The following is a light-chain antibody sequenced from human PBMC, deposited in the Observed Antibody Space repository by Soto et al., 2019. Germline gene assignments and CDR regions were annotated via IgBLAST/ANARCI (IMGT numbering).Light chain of an antibody. Sequence: QSAVTQPASSSGSPGPSVTISCTGTSSDVGGYNYVSWYQQHPGKAPKLMIYEVSERPSGVPDRFSGSKSSNTASLTVSGLQAEDEADYYCSSYAGSNNFVFGTGTKVTVL. CDR2: EVS. CDR1: SSDVGGYNY. CDR3: SSYAGSNNFV. V-gene: IGLV2-8*01. J-gene: IGLJ1*01.